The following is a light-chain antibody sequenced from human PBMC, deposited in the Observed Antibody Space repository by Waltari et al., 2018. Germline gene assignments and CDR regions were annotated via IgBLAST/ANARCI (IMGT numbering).Light chain of an antibody. CDR3: QQYESYSFT. J-gene: IGKJ2*01. V-gene: IGKV1-5*03. CDR2: KVS. Sequence: DIQLTQSSSTLSASVGARVTITCRASQTITTSLAWYQQKPGSAPKFLIHKVSSLQSGVPSRFSGSGFGTEFTLTINSLQPDDFATYYCQQYESYSFTFGQGTKLEMK. CDR1: QTITTS.